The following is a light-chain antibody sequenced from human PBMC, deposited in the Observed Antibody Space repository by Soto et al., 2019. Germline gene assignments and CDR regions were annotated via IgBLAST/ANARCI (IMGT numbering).Light chain of an antibody. Sequence: EIVLTPSPATLSFSPGERSTLSCMASQSVDNYLDWYQQKPGQAPRLLIYESSNRATGIPARFSGSGSGTDFILTISSLEPEDFAVYCCQKYGSSPRKCGQGTKGDIK. J-gene: IGKJ1*01. V-gene: IGKV3-11*01. CDR3: QKYGSSPRK. CDR1: QSVDNY. CDR2: ESS.